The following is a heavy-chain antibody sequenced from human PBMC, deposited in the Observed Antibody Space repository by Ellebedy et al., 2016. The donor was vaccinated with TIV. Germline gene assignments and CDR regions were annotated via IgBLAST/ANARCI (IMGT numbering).Heavy chain of an antibody. CDR1: GYSISSGYY. D-gene: IGHD3-10*01. CDR3: ARAAPGEIYLGY. CDR2: IYHSGST. J-gene: IGHJ4*02. V-gene: IGHV4-38-2*02. Sequence: SETLSLXCTVSGYSISSGYYWGWIRQPPGKGLEWIGSIYHSGSTYYNPSLKSRVTISVDTSKNQFSLKLSSVTAADTAVYYCARAAPGEIYLGYWGQGTLVTVSS.